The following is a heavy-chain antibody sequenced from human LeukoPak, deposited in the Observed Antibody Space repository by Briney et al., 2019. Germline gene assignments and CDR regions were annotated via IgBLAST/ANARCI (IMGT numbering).Heavy chain of an antibody. J-gene: IGHJ4*02. CDR3: TSYDSGDPGLDY. D-gene: IGHD4-17*01. Sequence: GGSLRLSCAASGFTFSGSAVHWVRQASGESLEWVGRIRTKADSYATAYPASVKGRFTISRDDSKNRAFLQMNSRKTEDSAVYYCTSYDSGDPGLDYWGQGTLVTVSS. CDR1: GFTFSGSA. V-gene: IGHV3-73*01. CDR2: IRTKADSYAT.